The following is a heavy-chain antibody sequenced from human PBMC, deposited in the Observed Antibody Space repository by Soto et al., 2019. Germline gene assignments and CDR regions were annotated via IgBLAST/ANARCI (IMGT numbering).Heavy chain of an antibody. CDR1: GGSFSGYY. Sequence: SETLSLSCAVYGGSFSGYYWSWFRQPPGKGLEWIGEINHSGYTNYNPSLKSRLTMSVDTSKSQFSLKLSSVTAAHKAPYYCARGISYYYGPGRYYNADYGMEALGQWTTV. V-gene: IGHV4-34*01. J-gene: IGHJ6*02. CDR2: INHSGYT. D-gene: IGHD3-10*01. CDR3: ARGISYYYGPGRYYNADYGMEA.